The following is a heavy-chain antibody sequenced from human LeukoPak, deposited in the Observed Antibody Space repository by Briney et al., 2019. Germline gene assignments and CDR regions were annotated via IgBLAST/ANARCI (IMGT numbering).Heavy chain of an antibody. D-gene: IGHD4-23*01. CDR1: GFTFRNYG. J-gene: IGHJ4*02. CDR2: IRHGAGAT. V-gene: IGHV3-74*01. CDR3: AREGEPYMSKVGSDY. Sequence: HAGGSLRLSCAASGFTFRNYGMHWVRQAPGKGLVWVSRIRHGAGATSYADSVKGRFTISRDNAKNTLYLQMSSLRAEETAVYYCAREGEPYMSKVGSDYWGQGTLVTVSS.